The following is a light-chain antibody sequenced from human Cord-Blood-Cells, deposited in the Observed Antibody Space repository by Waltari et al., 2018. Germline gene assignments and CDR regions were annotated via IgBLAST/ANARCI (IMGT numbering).Light chain of an antibody. Sequence: QSALTQPPSASGSPGQSVTISCTGTSSEVGGYNYVSWYQQHPGKAPKLMIYEVSKRPSGVPDLFSGSKSSNTASLTVSGLQAEDEADYYCSSYAGSNNYVFGTGTKVTVL. J-gene: IGLJ1*01. CDR2: EVS. CDR3: SSYAGSNNYV. CDR1: SSEVGGYNY. V-gene: IGLV2-8*01.